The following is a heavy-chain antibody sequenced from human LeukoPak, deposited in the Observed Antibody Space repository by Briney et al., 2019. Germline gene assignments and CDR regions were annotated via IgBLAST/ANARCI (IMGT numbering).Heavy chain of an antibody. V-gene: IGHV3-48*03. CDR3: AKSGYHGSSGYN. J-gene: IGHJ4*02. CDR1: GFTFSSYE. Sequence: GGSLRLSCAASGFTFSSYEMNWVRQAPGKGLEWVSYISSSGSTIYYADSVKGRFTISRDNAKNSLYLQMNSLRAEDTAVYYCAKSGYHGSSGYNWGQGTLVTVSS. CDR2: ISSSGSTI. D-gene: IGHD3-22*01.